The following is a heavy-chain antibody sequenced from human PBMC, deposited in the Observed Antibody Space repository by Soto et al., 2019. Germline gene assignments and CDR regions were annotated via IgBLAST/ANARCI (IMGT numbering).Heavy chain of an antibody. CDR3: AKDARTSVALNWHFDL. D-gene: IGHD6-19*01. Sequence: PGGYLGLSCAAPGFTFSSYGMHWVRQAAGKGLEWVAIISYDGSSKYYADSVKGRFTIPRDNSKNTLFLQMNSLRPEDTALYYCAKDARTSVALNWHFDLWGRGSIVIVSS. CDR1: GFTFSSYG. CDR2: ISYDGSSK. V-gene: IGHV3-30*18. J-gene: IGHJ2*01.